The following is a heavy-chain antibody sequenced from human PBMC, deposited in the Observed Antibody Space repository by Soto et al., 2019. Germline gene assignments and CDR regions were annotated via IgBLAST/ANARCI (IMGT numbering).Heavy chain of an antibody. D-gene: IGHD3-10*01. J-gene: IGHJ6*02. Sequence: QVQLHESGPGLVKPSQTLSLTCSVSGGSISSAGHYWSWIRQHPGKGLEWIGYIHYSGTTYYNPSLESRVTISVDTSKNEFSLNLTSGTAADTAVFYCARFRGMVNNNPYYGMDVWGQGTPVTVSS. CDR2: IHYSGTT. CDR1: GGSISSAGHY. V-gene: IGHV4-31*03. CDR3: ARFRGMVNNNPYYGMDV.